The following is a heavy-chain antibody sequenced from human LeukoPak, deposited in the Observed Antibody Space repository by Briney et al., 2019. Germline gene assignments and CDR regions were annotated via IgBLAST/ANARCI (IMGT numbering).Heavy chain of an antibody. V-gene: IGHV4-4*07. CDR3: ASRRLQGGYFDY. CDR2: IYTSGST. Sequence: SETLSLTCTVSGGSISSYYWSWIRQPAGKGLEWIGRIYTSGSTNYNPSLKSRVTISVDTSKNQFSLKLSSVTAADTAVYYCASRRLQGGYFDYWGQGTLVTVSS. CDR1: GGSISSYY. D-gene: IGHD5-24*01. J-gene: IGHJ4*02.